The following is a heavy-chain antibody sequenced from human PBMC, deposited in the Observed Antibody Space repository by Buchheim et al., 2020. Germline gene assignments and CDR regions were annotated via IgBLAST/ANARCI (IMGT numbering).Heavy chain of an antibody. CDR1: GFTFTSSA. V-gene: IGHV1-58*01. D-gene: IGHD3-22*01. CDR2: IAVGSGNT. J-gene: IGHJ4*02. CDR3: AAHYYDYVL. Sequence: QMQLVQSGPEMKKPGTSMKVSCKASGFTFTSSAVQWVRQARGQRLEWIGWIAVGSGNTNYAQDLYERLTITTDVSTSTAYMELTSLRSEDTALYYCAAHYYDYVLWGQGTL.